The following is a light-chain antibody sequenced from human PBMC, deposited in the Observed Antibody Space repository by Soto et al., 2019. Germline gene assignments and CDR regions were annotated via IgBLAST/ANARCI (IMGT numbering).Light chain of an antibody. V-gene: IGLV2-8*01. J-gene: IGLJ3*02. CDR3: SSYGGSNTVV. CDR2: EVS. Sequence: QSALTQPPSASGSPGQSVTISCTGSSSDVGGYNYVYWYQQHPGKAPKLVIYEVSKRPSGLPDRVSGSMSGNTACLTVAGLQAEDEADFYCSSYGGSNTVVFGGGPKLTVL. CDR1: SSDVGGYNY.